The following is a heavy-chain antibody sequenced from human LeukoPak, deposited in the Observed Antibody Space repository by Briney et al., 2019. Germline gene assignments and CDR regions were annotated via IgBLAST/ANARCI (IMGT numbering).Heavy chain of an antibody. CDR2: ISYDGPNK. V-gene: IGHV3-30*04. CDR3: AKGRYTYGFHAFDI. Sequence: GGSLRLSCTASGFTFGDYAMSWVRQAPGKGLEWVAVISYDGPNKYYADSVKGRFTISRDNSKNTLYLQMNSLRAEDTAIYYCAKGRYTYGFHAFDIWGQGTMVTVSS. J-gene: IGHJ3*02. CDR1: GFTFGDYA. D-gene: IGHD5-18*01.